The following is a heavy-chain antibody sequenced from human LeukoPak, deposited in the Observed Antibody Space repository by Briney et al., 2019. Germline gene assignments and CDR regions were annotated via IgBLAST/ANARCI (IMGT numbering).Heavy chain of an antibody. J-gene: IGHJ4*02. Sequence: GRSLRLSCAASGFTFTSYAMHWVRQAPGKGLEWVAVISYDGSNKYYADSVKGRFTISRDNSKNTLYLQMNSLRAEDTAVYYCARDREYSYGYRYYFDYWGQGTLVTVSS. CDR2: ISYDGSNK. D-gene: IGHD5-18*01. CDR3: ARDREYSYGYRYYFDY. CDR1: GFTFTSYA. V-gene: IGHV3-30-3*01.